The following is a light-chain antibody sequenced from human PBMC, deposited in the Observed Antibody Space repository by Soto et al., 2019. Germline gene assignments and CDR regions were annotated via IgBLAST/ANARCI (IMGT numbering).Light chain of an antibody. J-gene: IGKJ5*01. V-gene: IGKV2D-29*01. Sequence: IVMTQTPLSLSVTPGQPASISCKSSQSLLHSDGKTYLYWYLQKPGQPPQLLIYDVSNRFSGGPDTGSSGRAGTEFIMKIIRVEADDVVVYYCMQSIQHPPITFGQGTRVEIK. CDR3: MQSIQHPPIT. CDR1: QSLLHSDGKTY. CDR2: DVS.